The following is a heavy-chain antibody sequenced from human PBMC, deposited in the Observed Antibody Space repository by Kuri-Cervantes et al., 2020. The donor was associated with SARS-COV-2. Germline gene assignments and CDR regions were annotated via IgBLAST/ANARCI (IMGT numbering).Heavy chain of an antibody. J-gene: IGHJ3*02. Sequence: SETLSLTSIVSGASINSSSSYWGWIRQPPGKGLEWIGSIFYSGSIYYNPTPKSRVTISVDTSKDQFSLKLNSVTAADTAVYYCARLSLGPAVTGAFDIWGQGTKVTVSS. D-gene: IGHD4-17*01. CDR3: ARLSLGPAVTGAFDI. CDR1: GASINSSSSY. V-gene: IGHV4-39*01. CDR2: IFYSGSI.